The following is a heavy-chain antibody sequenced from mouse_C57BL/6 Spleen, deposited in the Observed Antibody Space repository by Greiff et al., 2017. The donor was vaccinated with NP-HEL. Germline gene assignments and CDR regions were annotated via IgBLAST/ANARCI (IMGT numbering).Heavy chain of an antibody. CDR3: ARGDSNYGGYFDV. D-gene: IGHD2-5*01. Sequence: QVQLQQPGAELVKPGASVKLSCKASGYTFTSYWMHWVKQRPGQGLEWIGMIHPNSGSTNYNEKFKSKATLTVDKSSSTAYMQLSSLKSEDSAVYYCARGDSNYGGYFDVWGTGTTVTVSS. CDR2: IHPNSGST. CDR1: GYTFTSYW. J-gene: IGHJ1*03. V-gene: IGHV1-64*01.